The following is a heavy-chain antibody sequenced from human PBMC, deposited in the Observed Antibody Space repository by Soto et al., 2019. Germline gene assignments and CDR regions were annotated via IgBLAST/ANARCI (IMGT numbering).Heavy chain of an antibody. J-gene: IGHJ6*02. Sequence: SETLSLTCTVSGGSISSYYWSWFRQSPGKRMEWIGYVHHSWGSSYNPSLQSRVAISLDTSKSQFSLKVTSVTATDTAVYYCARQGFGPLHGRVDVWGQGTKVTVSS. D-gene: IGHD3-10*01. CDR1: GGSISSYY. V-gene: IGHV4-59*08. CDR3: ARQGFGPLHGRVDV. CDR2: VHHSWGS.